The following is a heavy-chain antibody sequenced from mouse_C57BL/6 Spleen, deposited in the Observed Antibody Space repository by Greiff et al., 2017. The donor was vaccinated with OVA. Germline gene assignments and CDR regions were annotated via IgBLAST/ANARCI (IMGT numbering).Heavy chain of an antibody. CDR1: GYTFTDYE. CDR2: IDPETGGT. V-gene: IGHV1-15*01. CDR3: TRYPDAY. J-gene: IGHJ3*01. Sequence: QVQLKESGAELVRPGASVTLSCKASGYTFTDYEMHWVKQTPVHGLEWIGAIDPETGGTAYNQKFKGKAILTADKSSSTAYMELRSLTSEDSAVYYCTRYPDAYWGQGTLVTVSA.